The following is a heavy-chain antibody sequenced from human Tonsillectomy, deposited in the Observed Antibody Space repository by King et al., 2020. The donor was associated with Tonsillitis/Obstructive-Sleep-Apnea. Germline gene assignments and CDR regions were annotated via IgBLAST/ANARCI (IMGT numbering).Heavy chain of an antibody. J-gene: IGHJ5*02. CDR3: ARVYYDSSGYYSGLDP. Sequence: VQLVESGAEVNKPGASVKVSCKASGYTFTGYGISWVRQAPGQGLEWMGWISAYNGNTNYAQNFQGRVTMTTDTSTSTAYMELRSLRSDDTAVYYCARVYYDSSGYYSGLDPWGQGTLVTVSS. CDR1: GYTFTGYG. V-gene: IGHV1-18*01. CDR2: ISAYNGNT. D-gene: IGHD3-22*01.